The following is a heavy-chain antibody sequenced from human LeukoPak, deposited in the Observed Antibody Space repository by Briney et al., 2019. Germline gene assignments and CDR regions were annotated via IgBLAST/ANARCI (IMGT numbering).Heavy chain of an antibody. J-gene: IGHJ4*02. CDR2: IKQDGSEK. CDR3: ARVYCSGGSCWGFGPFDY. CDR1: GFTFSSYW. D-gene: IGHD2-15*01. Sequence: GGSLRLSCAASGFTFSSYWMSWVRQAPGKGLEWVSNIKQDGSEKYYVDSVKGRFTISRDNAKNSLYLQMNSLRAEDTAVYYCARVYCSGGSCWGFGPFDYWGQGTLVTVSS. V-gene: IGHV3-7*01.